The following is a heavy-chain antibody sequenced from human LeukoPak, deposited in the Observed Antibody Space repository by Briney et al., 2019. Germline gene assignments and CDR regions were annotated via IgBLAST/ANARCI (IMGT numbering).Heavy chain of an antibody. Sequence: GGSLRLSCAASDFKFSEFRMSWVRQAPGKGPEWVATIEDDGSERYYVDSVKGRFTISRDNAKNSLYLQMNSLRAEDTAVYYCASGYSIGPVYWGQGNLVTVSS. V-gene: IGHV3-7*01. D-gene: IGHD6-19*01. CDR1: DFKFSEFR. CDR2: IEDDGSER. J-gene: IGHJ4*02. CDR3: ASGYSIGPVY.